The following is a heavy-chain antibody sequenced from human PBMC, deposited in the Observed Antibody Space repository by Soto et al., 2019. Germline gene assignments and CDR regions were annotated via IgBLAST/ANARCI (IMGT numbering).Heavy chain of an antibody. Sequence: QVQMVQSGAEVKKPGASVKVSCKASGHTFTGHHMHWVRQAPGQGLEWMGLIDLDIGDTNYAQKFQGRITSTSDTSLTTAHMELRGLRSDYTAVYYCGLKPTSTGGFDYWGQGTLVTVS. CDR2: IDLDIGDT. J-gene: IGHJ4*02. D-gene: IGHD2-8*02. CDR1: GHTFTGHH. CDR3: GLKPTSTGGFDY. V-gene: IGHV1-2*02.